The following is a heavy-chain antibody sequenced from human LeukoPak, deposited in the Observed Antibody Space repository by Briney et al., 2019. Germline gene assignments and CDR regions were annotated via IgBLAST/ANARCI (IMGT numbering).Heavy chain of an antibody. CDR2: IYSGGTT. D-gene: IGHD2-2*01. J-gene: IGHJ5*02. Sequence: GGSLRLSCAASGFTVSSNYMSWVRQAPGKGLEWVSVIYSGGTTHYADSAKGRFIISRDNAKNSLYLQMNSLRAEDTAVYYCARMIVVVPAAIMVTGWFDPWGQGTLVTVSS. CDR3: ARMIVVVPAAIMVTGWFDP. V-gene: IGHV3-53*01. CDR1: GFTVSSNY.